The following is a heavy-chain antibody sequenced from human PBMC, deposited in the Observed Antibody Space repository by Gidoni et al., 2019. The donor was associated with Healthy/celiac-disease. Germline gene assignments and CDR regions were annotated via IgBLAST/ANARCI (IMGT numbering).Heavy chain of an antibody. CDR1: GDTFTGHY. CDR3: ASGSSSRSDYYYGMDV. J-gene: IGHJ6*02. V-gene: IGHV1-2*02. D-gene: IGHD6-6*01. Sequence: QVQLVQSGAEGKKPGAPVKLSCKASGDTFTGHYMHWVRQAPGHGLEWMGRINPNSCGTSYAQKFQGRVTMTRDTSISTAYVELSRLGSDDTAVYYCASGSSSRSDYYYGMDVWGQGTTVTVSS. CDR2: INPNSCGT.